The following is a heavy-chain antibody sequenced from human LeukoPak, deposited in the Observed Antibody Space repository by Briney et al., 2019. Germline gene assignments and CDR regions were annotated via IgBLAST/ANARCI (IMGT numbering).Heavy chain of an antibody. D-gene: IGHD2-21*01. CDR1: GFIFSHYG. J-gene: IGHJ4*02. Sequence: GRSLRLSCAASGFIFSHYGMHWVRQAPGKGLEWVAVIQNDASTENFADSVKGRFTISRDDSKNAVFLQMNSLRVEDTAVYYCARELSQIVWGGLDYGGQGTLVSVSS. CDR3: ARELSQIVWGGLDY. V-gene: IGHV3-33*05. CDR2: IQNDASTE.